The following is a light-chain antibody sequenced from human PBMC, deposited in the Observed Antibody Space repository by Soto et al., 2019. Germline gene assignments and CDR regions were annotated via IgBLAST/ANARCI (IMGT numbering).Light chain of an antibody. CDR1: QSVSNNY. CDR2: SAS. Sequence: EIVLTQSPGTLSLSPGERATLSCRASQSVSNNYLAWYQQKPGQAPRLLIYSASSRATGVPDRFSGSGSGTDFTLTISRLEPEDFAVYYCQQCGSSPETFGQGTKVDIK. J-gene: IGKJ1*01. CDR3: QQCGSSPET. V-gene: IGKV3-20*01.